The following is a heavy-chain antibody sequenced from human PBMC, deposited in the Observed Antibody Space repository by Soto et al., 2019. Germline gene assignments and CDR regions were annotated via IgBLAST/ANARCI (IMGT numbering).Heavy chain of an antibody. V-gene: IGHV3-23*01. D-gene: IGHD2-15*01. CDR2: ISGSGGST. Sequence: GGSLRLSCAASGFTFSSYAMSWVRQAPGKGLEWVSAISGSGGSTYYADSVKGRFTISRDNSKNTLYLQMNSLRAEDTAVYYCAKNPRLLYCSGGSCYSVDYYYYMDVWGKGTTVTVSS. CDR3: AKNPRLLYCSGGSCYSVDYYYYMDV. J-gene: IGHJ6*03. CDR1: GFTFSSYA.